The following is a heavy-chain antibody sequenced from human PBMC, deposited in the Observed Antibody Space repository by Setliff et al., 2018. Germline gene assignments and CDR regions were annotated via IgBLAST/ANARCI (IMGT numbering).Heavy chain of an antibody. J-gene: IGHJ5*02. D-gene: IGHD1-20*01. CDR1: GGSISSSSHY. CDR3: ARVTNWRLDLRFDP. CDR2: IYYSGST. V-gene: IGHV4-61*03. Sequence: SETLSLTCTVSGGSISSSSHYWGWIRQPPGKGLEWIGYIYYSGSTNYNPSLKSRVTMSVATFENHFSLKLNSLTAADTAVYYCARVTNWRLDLRFDPWGQGILVTVSS.